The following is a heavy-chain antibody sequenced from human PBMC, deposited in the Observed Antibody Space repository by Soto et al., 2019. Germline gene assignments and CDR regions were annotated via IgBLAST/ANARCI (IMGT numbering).Heavy chain of an antibody. CDR1: GGSIDSGAFS. V-gene: IGHV4-30-2*01. D-gene: IGHD6-19*01. Sequence: SETLSLTCAVSGGSIDSGAFSLSWIRQPPGKGLEWIGYVTHTGTAYSIPSLNGRLTLSVDSSQTQFSLKLTSVTAADSAFYYCARIHWAQSSLGYWGRGILVTVSS. CDR2: VTHTGTA. J-gene: IGHJ4*02. CDR3: ARIHWAQSSLGY.